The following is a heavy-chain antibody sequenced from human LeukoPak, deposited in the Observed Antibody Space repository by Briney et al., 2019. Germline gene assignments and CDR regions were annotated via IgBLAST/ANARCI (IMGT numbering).Heavy chain of an antibody. CDR3: ARGGPYSSGWFTDYYYYMDV. D-gene: IGHD6-19*01. CDR2: IYYSGST. CDR1: GYSISSGYY. Sequence: PSETLSLTCTVSGYSISSGYYWGWIRQPPGKGLEWIGYIYYSGSTNYNPSLKSRVTISVDTSKNQFSLKLSSVTAADTAVYYCARGGPYSSGWFTDYYYYMDVWGKGTTVTVSS. J-gene: IGHJ6*03. V-gene: IGHV4-38-2*02.